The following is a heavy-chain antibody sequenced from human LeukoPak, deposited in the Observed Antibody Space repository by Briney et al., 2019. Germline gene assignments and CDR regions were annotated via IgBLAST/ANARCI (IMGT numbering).Heavy chain of an antibody. CDR1: GFTFSSYW. V-gene: IGHV3-74*01. J-gene: IGHJ4*02. CDR3: AKGGNVVVAATDFFDY. Sequence: GGSLRLSCAASGFTFSSYWMHWVRQAPGKGLVWVSRINTDGSSTSYADSVKGRFTISRDNSKNTLYLRMNSLRAEDTAVYYCAKGGNVVVAATDFFDYWGQGTLVTVSS. CDR2: INTDGSST. D-gene: IGHD2-15*01.